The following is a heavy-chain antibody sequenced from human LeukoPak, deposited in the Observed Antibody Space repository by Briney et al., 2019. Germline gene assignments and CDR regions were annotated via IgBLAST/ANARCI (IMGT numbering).Heavy chain of an antibody. Sequence: PSETLSLTCTVSGVSISSSSYYWGWIRQPPGKGLEWIGSIYYSGRTYYNPSLKSRVTISVDTSKNQFSLKLSSVTAADTAVYYCARHVGSGAWEVILRQYYFDYWGQGTLVTVSS. J-gene: IGHJ4*02. V-gene: IGHV4-39*01. CDR2: IYYSGRT. D-gene: IGHD1-26*01. CDR3: ARHVGSGAWEVILRQYYFDY. CDR1: GVSISSSSYY.